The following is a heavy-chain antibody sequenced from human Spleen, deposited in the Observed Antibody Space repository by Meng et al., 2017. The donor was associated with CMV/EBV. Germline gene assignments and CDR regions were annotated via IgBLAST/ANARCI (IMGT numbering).Heavy chain of an antibody. D-gene: IGHD3-3*01. CDR3: ARIFGVQRHFDY. CDR1: GFTFGDYA. CDR2: IKYDGSEK. V-gene: IGHV3-7*01. Sequence: GGSLRLSCTASGFTFGDYAMSWVRQAPGRGLEWVANIKYDGSEKYYVDSVKGRFTTSRDNAENSLYLQMSSLRAEDTAVYYCARIFGVQRHFDYWGQGTLVTVSS. J-gene: IGHJ4*02.